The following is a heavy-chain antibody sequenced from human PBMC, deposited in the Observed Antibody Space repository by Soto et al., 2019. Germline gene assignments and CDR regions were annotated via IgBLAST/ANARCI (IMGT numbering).Heavy chain of an antibody. V-gene: IGHV5-10-1*01. D-gene: IGHD2-21*02. J-gene: IGHJ4*02. Sequence: GESLKISCEGSGYSFTSYWISWVRQMPGKGLEWMGRIDPSDSYTTYSPSFQGHVTISADKSISTAYLQWSSPKASDTAMYYCARASYCGGDCYKNPFDYWGQGTLVTVSS. CDR3: ARASYCGGDCYKNPFDY. CDR2: IDPSDSYT. CDR1: GYSFTSYW.